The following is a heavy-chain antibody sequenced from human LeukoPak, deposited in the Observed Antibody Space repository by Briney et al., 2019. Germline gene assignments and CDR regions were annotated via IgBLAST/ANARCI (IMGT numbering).Heavy chain of an antibody. CDR2: INPSGGST. V-gene: IGHV1-46*01. CDR3: AREGAGYDSSGYYYMDV. J-gene: IGHJ6*03. CDR1: GYTFTSYY. Sequence: ASVKVSCKASGYTFTSYYMHWVRQAPGQGLEWMGIINPSGGSTSYAQKFQGRVTMTRDMSTSTVYMELSSLRSEDTAVYYCAREGAGYDSSGYYYMDVWGKGTTVTISS. D-gene: IGHD3-22*01.